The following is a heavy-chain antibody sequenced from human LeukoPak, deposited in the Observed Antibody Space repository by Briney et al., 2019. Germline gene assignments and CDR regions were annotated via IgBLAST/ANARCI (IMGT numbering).Heavy chain of an antibody. CDR1: GYRFTSYW. Sequence: GESLKISCKGSGYRFTSYWIGWVRQMPGKGLEWMGIIYPGDSDTKYSPSFRGQVTISADKSTSTAYLQWRSLWASDTAMYYCARGAIPAAVTGGADFDYWGQGTLVTVSS. D-gene: IGHD6-13*01. CDR2: IYPGDSDT. V-gene: IGHV5-51*01. CDR3: ARGAIPAAVTGGADFDY. J-gene: IGHJ4*02.